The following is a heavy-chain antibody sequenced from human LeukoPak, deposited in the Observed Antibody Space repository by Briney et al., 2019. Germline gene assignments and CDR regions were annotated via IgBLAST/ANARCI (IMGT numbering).Heavy chain of an antibody. CDR2: ISDSGGRT. D-gene: IGHD3-22*01. CDR1: GFTFSSYA. J-gene: IGHJ4*02. CDR3: AKRGVVIRVILVGFHKEAYYFDS. V-gene: IGHV3-23*01. Sequence: PGGSLRLSCAASGFTFSSYAMSWVRQAPGKGLEWVAGISDSGGRTNYADSVKGRFTISRDNPKNTLYLQMNSLRAEDTAVCFCAKRGVVIRVILVGFHKEAYYFDSWGQGALVTVSS.